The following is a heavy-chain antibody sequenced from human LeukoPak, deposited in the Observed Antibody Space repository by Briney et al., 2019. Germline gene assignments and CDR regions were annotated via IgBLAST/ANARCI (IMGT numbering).Heavy chain of an antibody. CDR2: ISAYNGNT. D-gene: IGHD6-19*01. CDR3: ARDHRRVAGTGEIDY. J-gene: IGHJ4*02. CDR1: GYTFTSYG. Sequence: GASVKVSCKASGYTFTSYGISWVRQAPGQGLEWMGWISAYNGNTNYAQKLQGRVTMTTDTSTSTAYMELRSLRSDDTAVYYCARDHRRVAGTGEIDYWGQGTLVTVSS. V-gene: IGHV1-18*01.